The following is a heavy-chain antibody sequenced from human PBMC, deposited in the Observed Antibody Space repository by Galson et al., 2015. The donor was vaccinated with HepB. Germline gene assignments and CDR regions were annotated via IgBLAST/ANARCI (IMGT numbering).Heavy chain of an antibody. CDR2: ISYDGSNK. D-gene: IGHD1-26*01. Sequence: SLRLSCAASGFTFSSYAMHWVRQAPGKGLEWVAVISYDGSNKYYADSVKGRFTISRDNSKNTLYLQMNSLRAEDTAVYYCARGETGGIFDYWGQGTLVTVSS. V-gene: IGHV3-30*04. J-gene: IGHJ4*02. CDR1: GFTFSSYA. CDR3: ARGETGGIFDY.